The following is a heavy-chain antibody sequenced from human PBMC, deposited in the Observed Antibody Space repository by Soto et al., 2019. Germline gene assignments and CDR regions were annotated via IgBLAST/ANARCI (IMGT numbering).Heavy chain of an antibody. CDR3: ARVHLTSFGYSSGLDY. V-gene: IGHV4-31*03. D-gene: IGHD6-19*01. CDR1: GGSISSGGYY. Sequence: PSETLSLTCTVSGGSISSGGYYWSWIRQHPGKGLEWIGYIYYSGSTYYNPSLKSRVTISVDTSKNQFSLKLSSVTAADTAVYYCARVHLTSFGYSSGLDYWGQGTLVTVSS. CDR2: IYYSGST. J-gene: IGHJ4*02.